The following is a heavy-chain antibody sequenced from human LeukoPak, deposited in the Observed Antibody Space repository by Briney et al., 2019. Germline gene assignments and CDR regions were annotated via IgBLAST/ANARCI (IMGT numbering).Heavy chain of an antibody. V-gene: IGHV4-30-4*01. CDR2: IYYSGST. J-gene: IGHJ4*02. Sequence: PSQTLSLTRTVSGGSISSGDSYWSWIRQPPGKGLEWIGYIYYSGSTYYNPSLKSRVTISVDTSKNQFSLKLSSVTAADTAVYYCAREHIVVVPAAYYFDYWGQGTLVTVSS. CDR1: GGSISSGDSY. D-gene: IGHD2-2*01. CDR3: AREHIVVVPAAYYFDY.